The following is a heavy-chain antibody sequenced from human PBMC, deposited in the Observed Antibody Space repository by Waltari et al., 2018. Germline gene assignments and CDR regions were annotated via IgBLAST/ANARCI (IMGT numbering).Heavy chain of an antibody. J-gene: IGHJ6*02. CDR2: INVNTGGT. Sequence: QVLLAQSGAEVKMPGASVRVSCSGNTLSGYFLYLVRQAPGQGLEWMGWINVNTGGTLYAQKFQGRVTMTRDTSIATAYMELSGLRYDDTAVYYCATDRGGYPGMDVWGQGTTVTVSS. D-gene: IGHD5-12*01. V-gene: IGHV1-2*02. CDR3: ATDRGGYPGMDV. CDR1: GNTLSGYF.